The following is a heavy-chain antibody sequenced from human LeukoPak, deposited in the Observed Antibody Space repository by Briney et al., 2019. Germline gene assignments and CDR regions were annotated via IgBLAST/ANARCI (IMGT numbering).Heavy chain of an antibody. CDR1: GFTFSSYG. V-gene: IGHV3-30*02. D-gene: IGHD3-9*01. Sequence: GGSLRLSCAASGFTFSSYGMHWVRQAPGKGLEWVAFIRYDGSNKYYADSVKGRFTISRDNSKNTLYLQMNSLRAEDTAVYYCAKDGYHYYDILTGYYTPPFDYWGQGTLVTVSS. CDR3: AKDGYHYYDILTGYYTPPFDY. CDR2: IRYDGSNK. J-gene: IGHJ4*02.